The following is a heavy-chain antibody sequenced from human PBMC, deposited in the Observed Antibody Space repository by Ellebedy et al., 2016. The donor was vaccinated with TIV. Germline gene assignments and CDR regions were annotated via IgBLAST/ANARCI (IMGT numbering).Heavy chain of an antibody. D-gene: IGHD2-15*01. CDR1: GYAFTTFA. V-gene: IGHV7-4-1*02. CDR3: ARVGRGYGSGGSCSDAFDI. J-gene: IGHJ3*02. Sequence: AASVKVSCKASGYAFTTFAIHWVRQAPGQGLEWMGWINTNTGNTTYAQGFTGLFVFPLDTSFSKAYLQISSLTAEDTAVYYCARVGRGYGSGGSCSDAFDIWGQGTMVTVSS. CDR2: INTNTGNT.